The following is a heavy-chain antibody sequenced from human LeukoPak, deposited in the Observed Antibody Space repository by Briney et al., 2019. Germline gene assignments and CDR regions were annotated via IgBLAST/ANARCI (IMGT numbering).Heavy chain of an antibody. CDR2: IYSGGST. V-gene: IGHV3-53*01. Sequence: GGSLRLSCAASGFTVSSNYMSWVRRAPGKGLEWVSVIYSGGSTYYADSVKGRFTISRDNSKNTLYLQMNSLRAEDTAVYYCAREMDTAMVKAGYYGMDVWGQGTTVTVSS. J-gene: IGHJ6*02. D-gene: IGHD5-18*01. CDR3: AREMDTAMVKAGYYGMDV. CDR1: GFTVSSNY.